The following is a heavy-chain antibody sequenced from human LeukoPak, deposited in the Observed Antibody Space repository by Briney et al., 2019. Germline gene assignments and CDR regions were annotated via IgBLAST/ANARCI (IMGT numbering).Heavy chain of an antibody. J-gene: IGHJ4*02. D-gene: IGHD5-24*01. CDR3: ARGPRDKIFDY. Sequence: GESLQTSCKGSGYSFTSYWIGWVRPMPGKGLEWMGIICPGDSDTRYSPSFQGQVTISADKSISTAYLQWSSLKASDTAMYYCARGPRDKIFDYWGQGTLVTVSS. V-gene: IGHV5-51*01. CDR1: GYSFTSYW. CDR2: ICPGDSDT.